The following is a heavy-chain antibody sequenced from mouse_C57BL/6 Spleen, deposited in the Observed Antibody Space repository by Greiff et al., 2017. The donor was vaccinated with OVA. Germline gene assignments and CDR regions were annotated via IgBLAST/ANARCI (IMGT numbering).Heavy chain of an antibody. D-gene: IGHD2-4*01. J-gene: IGHJ2*01. V-gene: IGHV1-82*01. Sequence: VKLMESGPELVKPGASVKISCKASGYAFSSSWMNWVKQRPGKGLEWIGRIYPGDGDTNYNGKFKGKATLTADKSSSTAYMQLSSLTSEDSAVYFCARYYDYDGDYFDYWGQGTTLTVSS. CDR3: ARYYDYDGDYFDY. CDR1: GYAFSSSW. CDR2: IYPGDGDT.